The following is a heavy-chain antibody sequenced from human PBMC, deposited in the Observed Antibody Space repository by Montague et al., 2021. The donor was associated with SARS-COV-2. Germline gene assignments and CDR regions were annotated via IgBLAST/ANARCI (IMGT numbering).Heavy chain of an antibody. J-gene: IGHJ3*01. CDR3: AKGGVVGGADGFDY. CDR2: ISTTGANT. V-gene: IGHV3-23*01. D-gene: IGHD1-26*01. CDR1: GFTFSSYG. Sequence: SLRLSCAASGFTFSSYGMNWVRQAPGKGLEWVSAISTTGANTYYAGSVKGRFTISRDNSKNTLYLQLNSLRDEDTAVYYCAKGGVVGGADGFDYWGQGAMVTVSS.